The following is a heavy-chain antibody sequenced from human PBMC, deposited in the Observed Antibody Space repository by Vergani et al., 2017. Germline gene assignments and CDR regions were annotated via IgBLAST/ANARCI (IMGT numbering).Heavy chain of an antibody. CDR2: IIPIFGTA. J-gene: IGHJ6*03. D-gene: IGHD4-17*01. V-gene: IGHV1-69*01. CDR1: GGTFSRYA. CDR3: ASMLYGDSGYYYYYXMDV. Sequence: QVQLVQSGAEVKKPGSSVKVSCKASGGTFSRYAISWVRQAPGQGLEWMGGIIPIFGTANYAQKFQGRVTITADESTSTAYMELSSLRSEDTAVYYCASMLYGDSGYYYYYXMDVWGKGTTVTVSS.